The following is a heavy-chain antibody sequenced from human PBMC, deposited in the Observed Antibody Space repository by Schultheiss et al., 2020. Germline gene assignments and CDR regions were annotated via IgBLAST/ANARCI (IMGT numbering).Heavy chain of an antibody. CDR1: GYSISSGYY. CDR3: ASRWYYFDY. Sequence: SETLSLTCTVSGYSISSGYYWGWIRQPPGKGLEWIGSIYHSGSTYYNPSLKSRVTISVDTSKNQFSLKLSSVTAADTAVYYCASRWYYFDYWGQGTLVTVAS. CDR2: IYHSGST. D-gene: IGHD2-8*01. V-gene: IGHV4-38-2*02. J-gene: IGHJ4*02.